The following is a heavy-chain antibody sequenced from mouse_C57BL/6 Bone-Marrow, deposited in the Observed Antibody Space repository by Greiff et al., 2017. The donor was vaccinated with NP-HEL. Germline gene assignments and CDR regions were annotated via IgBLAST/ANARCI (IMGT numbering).Heavy chain of an antibody. V-gene: IGHV5-16*01. CDR1: GFTFSDYY. CDR3: ARDHGSSYDYYAMDY. D-gene: IGHD1-1*01. CDR2: INYDGSST. J-gene: IGHJ4*01. Sequence: EVQLVESEGGLVQPGSSMKLSCTASGFTFSDYYMAWVRQVPEKGLEWVANINYDGSSTYYLDSLKSRFIISRDNAKNILYLQMRSLKSEDTATYYCARDHGSSYDYYAMDYWGQGTSVTVSS.